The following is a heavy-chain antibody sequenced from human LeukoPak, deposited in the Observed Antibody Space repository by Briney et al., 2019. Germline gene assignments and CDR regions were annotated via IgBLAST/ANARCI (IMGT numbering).Heavy chain of an antibody. Sequence: GGSLRLSCAASGFTFSSYAMSWVRQAPGKGLEWVSAISGSGGSTYYADSVKGRFTISRDNSKNTLYLQMNSLRAEDTAVYYCAKDGRCSGGSCYSTRVFDYWGQGTLVTVSS. CDR1: GFTFSSYA. D-gene: IGHD2-15*01. CDR3: AKDGRCSGGSCYSTRVFDY. J-gene: IGHJ4*02. V-gene: IGHV3-23*01. CDR2: ISGSGGST.